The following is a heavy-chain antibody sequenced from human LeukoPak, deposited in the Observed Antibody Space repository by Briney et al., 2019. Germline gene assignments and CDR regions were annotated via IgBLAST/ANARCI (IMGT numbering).Heavy chain of an antibody. D-gene: IGHD3-22*01. V-gene: IGHV4-39*01. J-gene: IGHJ4*02. CDR2: LYYSGST. CDR1: GDSFRSSTYY. CDR3: ARRPDSSGYYYGFDY. Sequence: KSSETLSLTCTVSGDSFRSSTYYWGWIRQPPGRGLEWIGSLYYSGSTYNNPSLKSRVTISVDTSKNQFSLKLSSVTAADTAVYYCARRPDSSGYYYGFDYWGQGTLVTVSS.